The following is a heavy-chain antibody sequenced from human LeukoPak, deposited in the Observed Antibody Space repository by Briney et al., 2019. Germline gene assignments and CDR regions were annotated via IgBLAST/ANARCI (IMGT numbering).Heavy chain of an antibody. V-gene: IGHV1-2*02. Sequence: ASVKVSCKASGYTFTGYYMHWVRQAPGQGLEWMGWINPNSGGTNYAQKFQGRVTMTRDTSISTAYMELSRLRSDDTAVYYCARPFEYSSSSYYFDHWGQGTLVTVSS. D-gene: IGHD6-6*01. CDR2: INPNSGGT. J-gene: IGHJ4*02. CDR3: ARPFEYSSSSYYFDH. CDR1: GYTFTGYY.